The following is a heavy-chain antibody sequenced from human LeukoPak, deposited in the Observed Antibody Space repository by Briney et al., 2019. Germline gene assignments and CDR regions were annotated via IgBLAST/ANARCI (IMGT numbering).Heavy chain of an antibody. CDR1: GFTFISYS. J-gene: IGHJ4*02. V-gene: IGHV3-21*01. CDR2: ISSSSSYI. CDR3: ARLQPLYGEYAPDY. D-gene: IGHD4-17*01. Sequence: PGGSLRLSCAASGFTFISYSMNWVRQAPGKGLEWVSSISSSSSYIYYADSVKGRFTISRDNAKNSLYLQMNSLRAEDTAVYYCARLQPLYGEYAPDYWGQGTLVTVSS.